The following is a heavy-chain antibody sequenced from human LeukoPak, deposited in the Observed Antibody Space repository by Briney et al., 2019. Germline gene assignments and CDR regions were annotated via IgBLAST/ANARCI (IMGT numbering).Heavy chain of an antibody. Sequence: SETLSLTCTVSGGSVSRSPYYWGWIRQPPGKGLEWIGNIYYSGSTYYNPSLKSRVTISVDTSKNQFSLKLSSVTAADTAVYYCASLTPGSVDTAMVDAFDIWGQGTMVTVSS. CDR1: GGSVSRSPYY. D-gene: IGHD5-18*01. J-gene: IGHJ3*02. V-gene: IGHV4-39*07. CDR2: IYYSGST. CDR3: ASLTPGSVDTAMVDAFDI.